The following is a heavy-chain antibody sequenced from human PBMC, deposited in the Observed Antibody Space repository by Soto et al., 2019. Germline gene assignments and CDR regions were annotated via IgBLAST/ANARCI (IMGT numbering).Heavy chain of an antibody. CDR1: GGSVSSGSYY. CDR2: IYYSGST. J-gene: IGHJ5*02. V-gene: IGHV4-61*01. CDR3: ARDLGGDIVVVPAIHRPYWFDP. Sequence: SKTLSLTCTVSGGSVSSGSYYWIWIRHPPGKGLEWIGYIYYSGSTNYNPSLKSRVTISVDTSKNQFSLKLSSVTAADTAVYYCARDLGGDIVVVPAIHRPYWFDPWGQGTLVTVSS. D-gene: IGHD2-2*01.